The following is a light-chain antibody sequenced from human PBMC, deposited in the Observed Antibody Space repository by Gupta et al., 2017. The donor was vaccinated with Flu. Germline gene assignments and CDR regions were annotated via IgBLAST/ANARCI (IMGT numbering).Light chain of an antibody. J-gene: IGLJ3*02. CDR2: NAT. V-gene: IGLV7-43*01. CDR1: TGAVTSNNY. Sequence: QTVVTQEPSLTVSPGGTVTLTCSSSTGAVTSNNYPYWFQQKPGQAPRPLIYNATNKASWTPARFSGSLIGGKAALTLSGVQPEDEADYYCLLYYRGAQIWVFGGGTKLTVL. CDR3: LLYYRGAQIWV.